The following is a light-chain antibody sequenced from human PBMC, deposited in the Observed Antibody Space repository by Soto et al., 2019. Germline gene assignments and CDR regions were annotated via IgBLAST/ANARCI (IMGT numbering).Light chain of an antibody. Sequence: DIQMTQAPSTLSASVGDRVTITCRASQSISSRLAWYQQKPGKAPKLLIYRASTLESGVPSRFIGSGSGTEFTLTISSLQPDDFATYFCQEYDGHCAFGQGTKLEIK. CDR1: QSISSR. V-gene: IGKV1-5*03. J-gene: IGKJ2*01. CDR3: QEYDGHCA. CDR2: RAS.